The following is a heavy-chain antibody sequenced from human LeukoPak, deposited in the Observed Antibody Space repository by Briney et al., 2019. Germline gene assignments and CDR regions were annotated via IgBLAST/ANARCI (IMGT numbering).Heavy chain of an antibody. D-gene: IGHD3-10*01. V-gene: IGHV3-49*04. Sequence: GGSLRLSCTASGFTFGDYAMSWVRQAPGKGLEWVGFIRSKAYGGTTEYAASVKGRFTISRDDSKSIACLQMNSLKTEDTAVYYCTRESYGSGSSYWGQGTLVTVSS. J-gene: IGHJ4*02. CDR2: IRSKAYGGTT. CDR1: GFTFGDYA. CDR3: TRESYGSGSSY.